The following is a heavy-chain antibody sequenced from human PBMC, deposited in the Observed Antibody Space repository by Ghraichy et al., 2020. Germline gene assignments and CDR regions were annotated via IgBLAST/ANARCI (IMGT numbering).Heavy chain of an antibody. J-gene: IGHJ6*03. CDR1: GFTFSKAW. D-gene: IGHD2-2*01. CDR2: IISKTEAGTT. V-gene: IGHV3-15*01. CDR3: TTILVPRRSTSLSYDYHYMAE. Sequence: GGSLSLSCAASGFTFSKAWMSWVRQAPGKGREWVDRIISKTEAGTTDNPAPVKGTFTISRDDKKNTVYLQMNSLKTEDTAVYYCTTILVPRRSTSLSYDYHYMAEWRKGPTVTVSS.